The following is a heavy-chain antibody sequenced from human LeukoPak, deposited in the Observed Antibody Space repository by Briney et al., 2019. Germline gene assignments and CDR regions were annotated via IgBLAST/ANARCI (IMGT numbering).Heavy chain of an antibody. D-gene: IGHD3-3*01. J-gene: IGHJ4*02. Sequence: KPSETLSLTCTVSGGSISSSSYSWGWIRQPPGKGLEWIGSIYYSGTTYYNPSLKSRVTISVDTSKIQFSLKLSSVAATDTAVCFCARLRFDFWSGYTHPYFDYWGQGTLVTVSS. V-gene: IGHV4-39*01. CDR1: GGSISSSSYS. CDR2: IYYSGTT. CDR3: ARLRFDFWSGYTHPYFDY.